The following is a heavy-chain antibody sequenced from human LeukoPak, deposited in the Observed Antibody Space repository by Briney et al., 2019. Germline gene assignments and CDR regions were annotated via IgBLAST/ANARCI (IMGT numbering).Heavy chain of an antibody. D-gene: IGHD3-22*01. J-gene: IGHJ4*02. CDR3: ARVGSGDSSAYWVGSFDY. V-gene: IGHV1-46*01. CDR1: GYTSTSYY. CDR2: INPSGGST. Sequence: ASVKVSCKASGYTSTSYYMHWVRQAPGQGLEWMGIINPSGGSTSYAQKFQGRVTMTRDTSTSTVYMELSSLRSEDTAVYYCARVGSGDSSAYWVGSFDYWGQGTLVTVSS.